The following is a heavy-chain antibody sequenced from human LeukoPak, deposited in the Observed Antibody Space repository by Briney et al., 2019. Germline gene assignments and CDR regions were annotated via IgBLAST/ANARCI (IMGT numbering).Heavy chain of an antibody. Sequence: GGSLRLSCAVSGFTFSNSWMNWFRQAPGRLEWVANINHDGSEKNYVDSVEGRFTITRDNTKKSLYLQMNSLGAEDTAVYYCARGTALPGVDYWGQGILVIVSS. CDR2: INHDGSEK. CDR3: ARGTALPGVDY. D-gene: IGHD3-10*01. V-gene: IGHV3-7*01. CDR1: GFTFSNSW. J-gene: IGHJ4*02.